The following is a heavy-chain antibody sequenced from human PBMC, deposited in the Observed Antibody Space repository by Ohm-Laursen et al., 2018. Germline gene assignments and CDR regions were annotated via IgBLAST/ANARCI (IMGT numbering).Heavy chain of an antibody. V-gene: IGHV4-39*01. CDR2: TYSSGPT. Sequence: GTLSLTCIVSGGSISSSSYHWGWIRQPPGKGLEWIGSTYSSGPTYYTPSLRPRVTVSVDTSKNQFSLKLNSVTAADTAVYYCARHPPPAIVGATTRAFDIWGQGTTVTVSP. J-gene: IGHJ3*02. D-gene: IGHD1-26*01. CDR1: GGSISSSSYH. CDR3: ARHPPPAIVGATTRAFDI.